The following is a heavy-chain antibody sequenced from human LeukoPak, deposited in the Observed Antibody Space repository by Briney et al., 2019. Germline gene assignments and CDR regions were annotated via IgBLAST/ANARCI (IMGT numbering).Heavy chain of an antibody. V-gene: IGHV3-21*01. J-gene: IGHJ4*01. CDR3: ARDRGAYCGGDCYLGFDY. D-gene: IGHD2-21*02. Sequence: GGSLRLSCAASGFTFSSYEMNWVRQAPGKGLEWVSSIAGSSGYISYADSVKGRFTISRDNAKKSLYLQMTSLTAEDTAVYYCARDRGAYCGGDCYLGFDYWGRGTLVTVSS. CDR1: GFTFSSYE. CDR2: IAGSSGYI.